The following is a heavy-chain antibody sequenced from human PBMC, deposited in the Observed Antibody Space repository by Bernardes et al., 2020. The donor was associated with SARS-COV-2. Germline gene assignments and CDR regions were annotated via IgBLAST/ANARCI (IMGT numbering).Heavy chain of an antibody. CDR1: GYTFTSYG. V-gene: IGHV1-18*01. Sequence: ASVKVSCKASGYTFTSYGISWVRQAPGQGLEWMGWISAYNGNTNYAQKLQGRVTMTTDTSTSTAYMELRSLRSDDTAVYYCARSPTTVTTSYYYYGMDVWGQGTTVTVSS. CDR2: ISAYNGNT. J-gene: IGHJ6*02. CDR3: ARSPTTVTTSYYYYGMDV. D-gene: IGHD4-4*01.